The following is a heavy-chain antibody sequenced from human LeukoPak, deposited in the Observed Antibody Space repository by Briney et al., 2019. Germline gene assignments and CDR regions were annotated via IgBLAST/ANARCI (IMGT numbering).Heavy chain of an antibody. CDR2: ITGSGLST. J-gene: IGHJ4*02. D-gene: IGHD2-15*01. CDR3: AKERGVVAAAPDY. Sequence: PGGSLRLSCAASGFTFSSYAMSWVRQAPGKGLEWVSGITGSGLSTYYADSVKGRFTISRDNSKNTLYLQMNSLRAEDTAVYYCAKERGVVAAAPDYWGQGTLVTVSS. CDR1: GFTFSSYA. V-gene: IGHV3-23*01.